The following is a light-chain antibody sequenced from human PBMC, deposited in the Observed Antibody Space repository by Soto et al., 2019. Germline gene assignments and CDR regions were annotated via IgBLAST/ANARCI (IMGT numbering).Light chain of an antibody. CDR2: AAS. Sequence: DIHLTQSPSSVSASVGDRVTITCRASQGISSGIAWYQHKPGKAPKLLIYAASSLQSGVPSRFSGSGSGTDFTLTISSLQPEDFATYYCQQANSFPPTFGQGTRLEIK. J-gene: IGKJ5*01. CDR1: QGISSG. V-gene: IGKV1-12*01. CDR3: QQANSFPPT.